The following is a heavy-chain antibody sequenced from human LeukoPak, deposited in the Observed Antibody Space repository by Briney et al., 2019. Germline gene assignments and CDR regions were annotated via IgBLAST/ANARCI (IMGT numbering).Heavy chain of an antibody. CDR1: GGSFSDYY. Sequence: PSETLSLTCAVYGGSFSDYYWSWIRQPPGKGLEWIGEINHSGSTNYNPSLKSRVTISVDTSKNQFSLKLSSVTAADTAVYYCARVRSRSYYYDSSGYSPHFDYWGQGTLVTVSS. CDR2: INHSGST. D-gene: IGHD3-22*01. V-gene: IGHV4-34*01. CDR3: ARVRSRSYYYDSSGYSPHFDY. J-gene: IGHJ4*02.